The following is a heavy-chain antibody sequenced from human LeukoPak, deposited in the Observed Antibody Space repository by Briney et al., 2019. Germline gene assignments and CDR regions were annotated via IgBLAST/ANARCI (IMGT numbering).Heavy chain of an antibody. D-gene: IGHD3-10*01. CDR3: ARRRGDGSGIYYIKYYYDYYMDV. CDR1: GGSFSGYY. Sequence: SETLSLTCAVYGGSFSGYYWSWIRQPPGKGLEWIGEINHSGSTNYSPSLKSRVTISVDTSKNQFSLKLSSVTAADTAVYYCARRRGDGSGIYYIKYYYDYYMDVWGKGTTVTVSS. CDR2: INHSGST. J-gene: IGHJ6*03. V-gene: IGHV4-34*01.